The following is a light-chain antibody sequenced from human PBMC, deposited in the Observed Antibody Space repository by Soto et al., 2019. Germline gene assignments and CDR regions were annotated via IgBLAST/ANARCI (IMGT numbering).Light chain of an antibody. CDR1: QSVRTN. J-gene: IGKJ5*01. CDR2: GAS. CDR3: QQYGTSIT. Sequence: EIVMTQSPATLSVSLGERVVVSCRASQSVRTNLAWYQQKPGQAPRLLIYGASNRATGIPDRFSGSGSGTDFTLTISRLEPEDFAVYYCQQYGTSITFGQGTRLEIK. V-gene: IGKV3-20*01.